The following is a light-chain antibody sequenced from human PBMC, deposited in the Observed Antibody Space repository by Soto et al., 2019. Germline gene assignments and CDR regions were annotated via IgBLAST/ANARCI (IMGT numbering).Light chain of an antibody. Sequence: DIQLTQSPSFLSASVGDRVTITCRASQGISSYLAWYQQKPGEAPKLLIYAASTLQSGVPSRFSGSGSGTEFTLTLGSLQPEDFATYCCQQLNSYPLTFGGGTKVEIK. CDR1: QGISSY. J-gene: IGKJ4*01. V-gene: IGKV1-9*01. CDR3: QQLNSYPLT. CDR2: AAS.